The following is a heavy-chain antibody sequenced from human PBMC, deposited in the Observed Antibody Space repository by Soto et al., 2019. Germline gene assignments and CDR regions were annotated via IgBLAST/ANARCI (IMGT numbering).Heavy chain of an antibody. V-gene: IGHV1-69*01. Sequence: QVQVVQSGAEVKQPGSSVKVSCKVSGDSFRSYAISWVRQAPGQGLEWMGGIIPILTTAKYAQKFQDRVTITADESTRPAYMEMYSLPSEDTAVYYCARKAGGGNYYILEFWGQGPLVTVSS. CDR3: ARKAGGGNYYILEF. J-gene: IGHJ4*02. D-gene: IGHD2-15*01. CDR1: GDSFRSYA. CDR2: IIPILTTA.